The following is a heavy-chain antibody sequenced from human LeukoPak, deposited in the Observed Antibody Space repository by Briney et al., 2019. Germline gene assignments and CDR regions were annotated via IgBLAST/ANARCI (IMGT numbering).Heavy chain of an antibody. Sequence: GGSLRLSCAASGFIFNNYWMHWVRQAPGKGLVWVSRISSDGSSTNYADSVKGRFTISRDNAKNTLYLQMNSLRAEDTAVYYCARDRYSGSYSDYWGQGTLVTVSS. CDR3: ARDRYSGSYSDY. D-gene: IGHD1-26*01. CDR2: ISSDGSST. J-gene: IGHJ4*02. V-gene: IGHV3-74*01. CDR1: GFIFNNYW.